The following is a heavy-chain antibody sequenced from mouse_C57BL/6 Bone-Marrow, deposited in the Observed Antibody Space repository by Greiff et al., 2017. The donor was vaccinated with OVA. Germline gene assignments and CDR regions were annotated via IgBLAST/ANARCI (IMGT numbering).Heavy chain of an antibody. CDR2: TWWDDDN. Sequence: QVTLKESGPGILQPSQTLSLTCSFSGFSLSTFGMGVGWLRPPSGKGLEWLAHTWWDDDNYYNPALKSRLTISKATSKNQVFLKIANVDTADTATYCCARMWSYWYFDVWGTGTTVTVSS. V-gene: IGHV8-8*01. CDR1: GFSLSTFGMG. CDR3: ARMWSYWYFDV. J-gene: IGHJ1*03.